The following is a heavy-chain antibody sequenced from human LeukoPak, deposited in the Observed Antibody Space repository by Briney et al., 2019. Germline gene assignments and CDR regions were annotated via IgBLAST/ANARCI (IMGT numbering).Heavy chain of an antibody. D-gene: IGHD3-10*01. CDR1: GYTFTGYY. Sequence: ASVKVSCKASGYTFTGYYMHWVRQARGQGLEWMGWINPNSGGTNYAQNFQGRVTMTRDTSISTAYMELSRLRSDDTAVYYCARFRTDGGYFDYWGQGTLVTVSS. J-gene: IGHJ4*02. CDR3: ARFRTDGGYFDY. CDR2: INPNSGGT. V-gene: IGHV1-2*02.